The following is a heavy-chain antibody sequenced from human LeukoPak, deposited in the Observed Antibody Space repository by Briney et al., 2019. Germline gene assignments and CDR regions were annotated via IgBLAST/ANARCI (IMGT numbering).Heavy chain of an antibody. Sequence: GGSLRLSCAASGFTFRSYSMNWVRQAPGKGLEWVSYISSSSSTIYYADSVKGRFTISRDNAKNSLYLQMNSLRAEDTAVYYCARDLLGDSPYNWFDPWGQGTLVTVSS. CDR3: ARDLLGDSPYNWFDP. CDR2: ISSSSSTI. V-gene: IGHV3-48*01. D-gene: IGHD2-21*02. J-gene: IGHJ5*02. CDR1: GFTFRSYS.